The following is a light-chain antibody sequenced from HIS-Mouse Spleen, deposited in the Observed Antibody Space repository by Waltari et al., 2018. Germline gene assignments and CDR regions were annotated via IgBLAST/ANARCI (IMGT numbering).Light chain of an antibody. CDR2: WAS. V-gene: IGKV4-1*01. J-gene: IGKJ2*01. CDR3: QQYYSTPYT. CDR1: QSVLYSSNNKNY. Sequence: DLVMTQSPDSLAVSPGERANMNCKSSQSVLYSSNNKNYLAWYQQKPGQPPKLLIYWASTRESGVPDRFSGSGSGTDFTLTISSLQAEDVAVYYCQQYYSTPYTFGQGTKLEIK.